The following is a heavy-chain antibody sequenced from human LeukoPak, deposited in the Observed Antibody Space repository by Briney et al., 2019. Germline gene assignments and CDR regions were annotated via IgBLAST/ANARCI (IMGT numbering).Heavy chain of an antibody. V-gene: IGHV3-30*02. J-gene: IGHJ4*02. CDR1: GFTFSSYG. Sequence: GESLRLSCAASGFTFSSYGMHWVRQAPGKGLEWVAFIRYDGSNKYYADSVKGRFTISRDNSENTLYLQMNSLRAEDTAVYYCAKDHSLSALCDYWGQGTLVTVSS. CDR2: IRYDGSNK. CDR3: AKDHSLSALCDY. D-gene: IGHD3-16*02.